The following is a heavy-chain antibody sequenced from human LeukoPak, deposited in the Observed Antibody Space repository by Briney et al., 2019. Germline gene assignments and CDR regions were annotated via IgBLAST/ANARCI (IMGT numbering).Heavy chain of an antibody. J-gene: IGHJ4*02. D-gene: IGHD6-13*01. CDR1: GGSFSGYY. V-gene: IGHV4-34*01. Sequence: SETLSLTCAVYGGSFSGYYWSWIRQPPGKGLEWIGEINHSGSTNYNPPLKSRVTISVDTSKNQFSLKLSSVTAADTAVYYCARGDSSSWSYDYWGQGTLVTVSS. CDR2: INHSGST. CDR3: ARGDSSSWSYDY.